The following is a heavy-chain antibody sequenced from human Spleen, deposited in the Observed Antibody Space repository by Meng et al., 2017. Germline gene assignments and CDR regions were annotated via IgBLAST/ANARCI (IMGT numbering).Heavy chain of an antibody. CDR1: GGSFNRYY. CDR2: IYHSGGT. CDR3: ARGGLLGELFDY. D-gene: IGHD3-16*01. J-gene: IGHJ4*02. V-gene: IGHV4-34*01. Sequence: SETLSLTCAVYGGSFNRYYWTWIRQPPGKGLEWIGEIYHSGGTDYNPSLKSRVTISVDTSKNQFSLRLNSVTAADTAVYFCARGGLLGELFDYWGQGTLVTVSS.